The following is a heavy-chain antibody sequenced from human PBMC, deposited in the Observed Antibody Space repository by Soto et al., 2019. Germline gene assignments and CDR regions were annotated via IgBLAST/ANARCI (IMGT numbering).Heavy chain of an antibody. Sequence: SLQSRVTMEVDTSKNQFSLKLRSVTAEDTAVYYCAKIAEIPGPVDYWGQGTLVTVSS. CDR3: AKIAEIPGPVDY. J-gene: IGHJ4*02. V-gene: IGHV4-28*01. D-gene: IGHD2-2*02.